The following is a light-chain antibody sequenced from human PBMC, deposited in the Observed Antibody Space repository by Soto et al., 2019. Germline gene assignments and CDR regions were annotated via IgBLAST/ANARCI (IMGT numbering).Light chain of an antibody. J-gene: IGKJ4*02. CDR2: KAS. CDR1: QSISTW. CDR3: KQYNTYPVT. V-gene: IGKV1-5*03. Sequence: DIQMTQSPSTLSASVGDRVTITCRASQSISTWMAWYQQKPGKAPKLLIYKASSLESGVPSRFSGSGSGTEFTITISSLQPDDFATYYCKQYNTYPVTFGGGTKVDIK.